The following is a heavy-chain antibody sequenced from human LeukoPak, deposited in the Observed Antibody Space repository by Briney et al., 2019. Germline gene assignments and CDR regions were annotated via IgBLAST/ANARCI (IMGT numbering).Heavy chain of an antibody. D-gene: IGHD6-25*01. CDR3: AKDGMSMDSGWFDY. Sequence: GGSLRLSCAASGFTFSSYSMNWVRQAPGKGLEWVSYISSSSSTIYYADSVKGRFTISRDNAKNSLYLQMNSLRVEDTAVYYCAKDGMSMDSGWFDYWGQGTQVTVSS. J-gene: IGHJ4*02. CDR1: GFTFSSYS. V-gene: IGHV3-48*01. CDR2: ISSSSSTI.